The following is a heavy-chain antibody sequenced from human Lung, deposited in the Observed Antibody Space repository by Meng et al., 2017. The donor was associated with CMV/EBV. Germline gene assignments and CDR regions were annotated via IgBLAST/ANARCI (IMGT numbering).Heavy chain of an antibody. V-gene: IGHV3-11*04. J-gene: IGHJ4*02. CDR2: ISSSGSTI. D-gene: IGHD3-3*01. CDR1: GFTLSDYY. Sequence: GESLKISCAASGFTLSDYYMSWIRQAPGKGLGWVSYISSSGSTIYYADSVKGRFTISRDNAKNSLYLQMNSLSAEDTAVYYCASPPAEFLMDRRGQGTLVTGSS. CDR3: ASPPAEFLMDR.